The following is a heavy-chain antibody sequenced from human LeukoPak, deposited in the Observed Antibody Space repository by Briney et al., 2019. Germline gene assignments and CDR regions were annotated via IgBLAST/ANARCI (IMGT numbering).Heavy chain of an antibody. V-gene: IGHV4-34*01. CDR2: INHSGST. Sequence: SETLSLTCAVYGGSFSGYYWSWIRQPPGKGLEWIGEINHSGSTNYNPSLKSRVTISVDTSKNQFSLKLSSVTAADTAVYYCASHYDSGGYIDYWGQGTLVTVSS. J-gene: IGHJ4*02. CDR1: GGSFSGYY. D-gene: IGHD3-22*01. CDR3: ASHYDSGGYIDY.